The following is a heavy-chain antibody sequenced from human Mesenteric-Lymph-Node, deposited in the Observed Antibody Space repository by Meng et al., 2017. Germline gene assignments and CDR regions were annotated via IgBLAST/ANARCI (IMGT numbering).Heavy chain of an antibody. CDR1: GRTFSRYA. V-gene: IGHV1-69*12. CDR3: AIMAKLTGDDY. D-gene: IGHD7-27*01. J-gene: IGHJ4*02. CDR2: IIPIFGTA. Sequence: QFVQSEADVVPPGSSVHVSFQAYGRTFSRYAINLLRLAPGQALGWMGVIIPIFGTANHAQKFHGRVTITADESTRTAYMELSSLRSEDTAVYYCAIMAKLTGDDYWGQGTLVTVSS.